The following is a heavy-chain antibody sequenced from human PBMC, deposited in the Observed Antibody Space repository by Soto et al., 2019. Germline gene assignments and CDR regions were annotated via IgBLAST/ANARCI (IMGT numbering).Heavy chain of an antibody. D-gene: IGHD6-13*01. J-gene: IGHJ4*02. CDR3: ARRRQLADFDY. V-gene: IGHV4-59*01. CDR1: GGSISSYY. Sequence: SETLSLTCTVSGGSISSYYWSWIRQPPGKGLEWIGYIYYSGSTNYNPSLKSRVTISVDTSKNQFSLKLSSVTAADTAVYYCARRRQLADFDYWGQGTLVTVSS. CDR2: IYYSGST.